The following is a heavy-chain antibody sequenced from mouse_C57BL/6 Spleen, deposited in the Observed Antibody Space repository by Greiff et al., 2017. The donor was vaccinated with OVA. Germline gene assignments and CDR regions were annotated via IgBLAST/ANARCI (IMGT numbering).Heavy chain of an antibody. V-gene: IGHV1-26*01. J-gene: IGHJ1*03. CDR1: GYTFTDYY. Sequence: EVQLQQSGPELVKPGASVKISCKASGYTFTDYYMNWVKQSHGKSLEWIGDINPNNGGTSYNQKFKGKATLTVDKSSSTAYMELRSLTSEDSAVYYCARSVYYGSSSHWYFDVWGTGTTVTVSS. CDR3: ARSVYYGSSSHWYFDV. CDR2: INPNNGGT. D-gene: IGHD1-1*01.